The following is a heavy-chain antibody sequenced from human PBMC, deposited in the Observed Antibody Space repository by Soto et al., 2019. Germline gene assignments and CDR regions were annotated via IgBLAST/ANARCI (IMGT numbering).Heavy chain of an antibody. D-gene: IGHD3-3*01. J-gene: IGHJ6*02. V-gene: IGHV4-59*01. Sequence: PSETLSLTCTVSGGSISSYYWSWIRQPPGKGLEWIGYIYYSGSTNYNPSLKSRDTISVDTSKNQFSLKLSSVTAADTAVYYCARGETSITYYDFWSGLYGMDVWGQGTTVTVSS. CDR2: IYYSGST. CDR3: ARGETSITYYDFWSGLYGMDV. CDR1: GGSISSYY.